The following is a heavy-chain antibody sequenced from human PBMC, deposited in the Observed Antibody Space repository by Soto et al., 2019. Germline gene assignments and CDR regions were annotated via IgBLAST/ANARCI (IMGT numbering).Heavy chain of an antibody. CDR2: NSTNNGNT. J-gene: IGHJ6*02. V-gene: IGHV1-18*01. Sequence: GASVKVYCTAFGGTFSSYTISWVRQAPGQGLEWMEWNSTNNGNTNSAQKLQTRVTMNTDTSTTTAYSALRSLQPYETDVYYCPRDLGARIAPYHHPYYYLHMDDCDQGTTASVSS. CDR3: PRDLGARIAPYHHPYYYLHMDD. D-gene: IGHD6-13*01. CDR1: GGTFSSYT.